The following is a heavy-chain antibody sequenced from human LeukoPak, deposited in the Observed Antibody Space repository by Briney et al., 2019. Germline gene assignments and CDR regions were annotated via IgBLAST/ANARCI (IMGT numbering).Heavy chain of an antibody. CDR1: GDSVSSNSAA. CDR2: TYYRSKWYN. D-gene: IGHD1-14*01. Sequence: PSQTLSLTCAISGDSVSSNSAAWNWIRRSPSRGLEWLGRTYYRSKWYNDYAVSVKSRITFNTDTSENQFSLQLNSVTPEDTAVYYCARDTGRRFDYWGQGTLVTVSS. J-gene: IGHJ4*02. V-gene: IGHV6-1*01. CDR3: ARDTGRRFDY.